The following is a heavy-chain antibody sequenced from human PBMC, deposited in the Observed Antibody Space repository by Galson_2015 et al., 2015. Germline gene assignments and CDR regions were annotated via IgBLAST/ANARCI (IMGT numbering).Heavy chain of an antibody. CDR2: ISYDGSNK. CDR1: GFTFSTYG. D-gene: IGHD3-10*01. Sequence: SLRLSCAASGFTFSTYGMHWVRQAPGKGLEWVAVISYDGSNKYYADSVKGRFTISRDNSKNTLYLQINSLRADDTAVYYCAREKGILWVGEFRFDPWGQGTLVTVPS. CDR3: AREKGILWVGEFRFDP. V-gene: IGHV3-30*03. J-gene: IGHJ5*02.